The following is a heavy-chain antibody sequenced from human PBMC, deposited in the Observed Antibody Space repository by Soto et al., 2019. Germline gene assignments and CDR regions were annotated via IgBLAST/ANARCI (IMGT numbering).Heavy chain of an antibody. Sequence: ASVKVSCKAFGYTFTTYGINWVRQAPGQGLGWMGWVSPYNGDTTYAQKVQGRVTMTTDTSTRTAYLELGSLRSDDTAVYYCARELGNTDVWGQVTTVTVYS. CDR1: GYTFTTYG. CDR2: VSPYNGDT. J-gene: IGHJ6*02. D-gene: IGHD2-15*01. V-gene: IGHV1-18*04. CDR3: ARELGNTDV.